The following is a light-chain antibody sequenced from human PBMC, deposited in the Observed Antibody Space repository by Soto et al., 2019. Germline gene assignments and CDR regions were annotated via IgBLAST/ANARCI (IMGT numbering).Light chain of an antibody. V-gene: IGLV2-23*01. CDR3: CSYAGSRTLV. CDR2: EGS. CDR1: TSDVGTYNL. Sequence: QSALTQPASVSGSPGQSITISCTGTTSDVGTYNLVSWYQHHPGKAPKLMIYEGSKRPSGVSNRFSGSKSGNTASLTSSGLQAEDEADYYCCSYAGSRTLVFGGGTKLTVL. J-gene: IGLJ2*01.